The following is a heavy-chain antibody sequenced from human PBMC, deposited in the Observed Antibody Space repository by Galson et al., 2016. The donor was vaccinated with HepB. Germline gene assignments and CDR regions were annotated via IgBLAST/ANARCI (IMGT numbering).Heavy chain of an antibody. D-gene: IGHD2-15*01. CDR1: GFIFSDYY. J-gene: IGHJ4*02. V-gene: IGHV3-11*01. CDR2: ISGSSSTI. CDR3: ARGDYCSSGNCYSEF. Sequence: SLRLSCAASGFIFSDYYMIWIRQAPGKGLEPVAYISGSSSTIKYADSVKGRFTVSRGNAKHTLHLQMNSLRAEDTARYYCARGDYCSSGNCYSEFWGKGTLVSVSS.